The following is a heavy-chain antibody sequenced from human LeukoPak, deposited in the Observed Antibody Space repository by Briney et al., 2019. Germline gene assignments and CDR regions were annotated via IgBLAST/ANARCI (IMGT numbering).Heavy chain of an antibody. Sequence: PGGSLRLSCAASGFTFSSYAMSWVRQAPGKGLEWVSGISGSGGSTYYADSVKGRFTISRDNSKNTLYLQMNSLRAEDTAVYYCAKWGYSYGSRAYDYWGQGTLVTVSS. CDR3: AKWGYSYGSRAYDY. D-gene: IGHD5-18*01. CDR1: GFTFSSYA. CDR2: ISGSGGST. V-gene: IGHV3-23*01. J-gene: IGHJ4*02.